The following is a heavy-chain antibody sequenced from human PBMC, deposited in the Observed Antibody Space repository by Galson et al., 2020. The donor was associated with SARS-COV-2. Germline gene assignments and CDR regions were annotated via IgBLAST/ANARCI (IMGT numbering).Heavy chain of an antibody. D-gene: IGHD3-22*01. CDR3: ARLGGYYDSSGYDSAYFDY. CDR1: EITFSSQS. Sequence: GGSLRLSCAASEITFSSQSMNWVRLAPGKGLEWVSYISSSSSTIQYADSVKGRFTISRDNAKNSLYLQMNSLRDEDTAVYYCARLGGYYDSSGYDSAYFDYWGQGTLVTGSA. CDR2: ISSSSSTI. V-gene: IGHV3-48*02. J-gene: IGHJ4*02.